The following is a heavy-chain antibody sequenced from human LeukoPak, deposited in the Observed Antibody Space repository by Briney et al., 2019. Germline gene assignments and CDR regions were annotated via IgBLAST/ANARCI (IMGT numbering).Heavy chain of an antibody. Sequence: SETLSLTCAVYGGSFSGYYWSWIRQHPGKGLEWIGYIYYSGSTYYNPSLKSRVTISVDTSKNQFSLKLSSVTAADTAVYYCARYGGSGANWFDPWGQGTLVTVSS. D-gene: IGHD3-10*01. CDR3: ARYGGSGANWFDP. J-gene: IGHJ5*02. V-gene: IGHV4-31*11. CDR2: IYYSGST. CDR1: GGSFSGYY.